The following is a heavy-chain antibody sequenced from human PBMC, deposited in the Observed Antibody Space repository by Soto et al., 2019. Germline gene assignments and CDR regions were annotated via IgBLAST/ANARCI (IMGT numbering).Heavy chain of an antibody. CDR2: ISAYNGNT. J-gene: IGHJ6*02. V-gene: IGHV1-18*01. CDR1: GYTFTSYG. Sequence: ASVKVSCKASGYTFTSYGISWVRQAPGQGLEWMGWISAYNGNTNYAQKLQGRVTMTTDTSTSTAYMELRSLRSDDTAVYYCARVLSIFGVVTYGMDVWGQGTKVTVSS. CDR3: ARVLSIFGVVTYGMDV. D-gene: IGHD3-3*01.